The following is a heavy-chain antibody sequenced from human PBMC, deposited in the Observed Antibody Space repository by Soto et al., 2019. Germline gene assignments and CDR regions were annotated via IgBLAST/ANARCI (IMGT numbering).Heavy chain of an antibody. CDR1: GGSFSGYY. CDR2: INHSGST. J-gene: IGHJ4*02. D-gene: IGHD7-27*01. V-gene: IGHV4-34*01. CDR3: ARGWGRIFDY. Sequence: PSETLSLTCAVYGGSFSGYYWSWIRQPPGKGLEWIGEINHSGSTNYNPSLKSRVTISVDTSKNQFSLKLSSVTAADTAVYYCARGWGRIFDYWGQGTLVTVPQ.